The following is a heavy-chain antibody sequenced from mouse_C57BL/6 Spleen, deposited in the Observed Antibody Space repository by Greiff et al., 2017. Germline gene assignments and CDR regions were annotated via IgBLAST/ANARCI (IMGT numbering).Heavy chain of an antibody. D-gene: IGHD2-1*01. CDR2: IYPGSGNT. CDR1: GYSFTSYY. Sequence: VQRVESGPELVKPGASVKISCKASGYSFTSYYIHWVKQRPGQGLEWIGWIYPGSGNTKYNEKFKGKATLTADTSSSTAYMQLSSLTSEDSAVYYCAREGIYYVLFDYWGQGTTLTVSS. CDR3: AREGIYYVLFDY. J-gene: IGHJ2*01. V-gene: IGHV1-66*01.